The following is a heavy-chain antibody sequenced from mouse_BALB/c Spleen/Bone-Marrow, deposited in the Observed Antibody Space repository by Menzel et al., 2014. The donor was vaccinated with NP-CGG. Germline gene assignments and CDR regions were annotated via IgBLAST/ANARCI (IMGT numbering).Heavy chain of an antibody. CDR2: ISCSAIT. Sequence: EVQGVESGPGLVKPSQSLSLTCTVTGYSITSDYAWNWIRQFPGNKLEWMGYISCSAITYYNPSLKSRISITRDTSQNQFFLQLKSVTTEDTATYYCARGRAVYFDYWGQGTTLTVSS. CDR3: ARGRAVYFDY. CDR1: GYSITSDYA. D-gene: IGHD3-1*01. J-gene: IGHJ2*01. V-gene: IGHV3-2*02.